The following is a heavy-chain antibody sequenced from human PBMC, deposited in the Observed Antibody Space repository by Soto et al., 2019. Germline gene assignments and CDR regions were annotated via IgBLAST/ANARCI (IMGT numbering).Heavy chain of an antibody. J-gene: IGHJ4*02. V-gene: IGHV4-31*03. CDR3: ARTPGY. Sequence: QVQLQESGPGLLNPYQPLPLPCLFSVAPLSIGGNTWAGIGQHPGKGLEGIGYIYYSGSTYYNPSLKSRVTISVDTSKNQFSLKLSSVTAADTAVYYCARTPGYWGQGTLVTVSS. CDR2: IYYSGST. CDR1: VAPLSIGGNT.